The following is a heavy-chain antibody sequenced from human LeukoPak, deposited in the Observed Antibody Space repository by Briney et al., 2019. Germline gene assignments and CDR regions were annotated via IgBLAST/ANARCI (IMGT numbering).Heavy chain of an antibody. J-gene: IGHJ4*02. V-gene: IGHV4-59*01. CDR2: MYNGGRT. D-gene: IGHD7-27*01. CDR3: ARDLGAWGGYFDY. CDR1: GDSISYYY. Sequence: PSETLSLTCTVSGDSISYYYWSWIRQPPGKGFEWIGYMYNGGRTNYNPSLKSRVTISGDTSKNQFSLKLSSVTAADTAVYYCARDLGAWGGYFDYWGQGTLVTVSS.